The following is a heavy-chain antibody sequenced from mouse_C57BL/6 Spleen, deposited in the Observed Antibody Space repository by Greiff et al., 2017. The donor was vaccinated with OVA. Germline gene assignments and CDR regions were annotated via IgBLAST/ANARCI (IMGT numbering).Heavy chain of an antibody. D-gene: IGHD2-1*01. CDR3: AREGVYYGNYGAMDY. CDR1: GYTFTDYN. V-gene: IGHV1-18*01. Sequence: LVEPGASVKIPCKASGYTFTDYNMDWVKQSHGKSLEWIGDINPNNGGTIYNQKFKGKATLTVDKSSSTAYMELRSLTSEDTAVYYCAREGVYYGNYGAMDYWGQGTSVTVSS. CDR2: INPNNGGT. J-gene: IGHJ4*01.